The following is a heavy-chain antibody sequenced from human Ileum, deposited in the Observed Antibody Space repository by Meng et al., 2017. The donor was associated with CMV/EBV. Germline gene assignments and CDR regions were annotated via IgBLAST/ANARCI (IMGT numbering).Heavy chain of an antibody. V-gene: IGHV4-59*01. D-gene: IGHD3-3*01. CDR1: GGSISSYY. Sequence: GSLRLSCTVSGGSISSYYWSWIRQPPGKGLESIGYIYYSGSTNYNPSLKSRVTISVDTSKNQFSLKLSSVTAADTAVYYCARDTHDFWSGAYGMDVWGQGTTVTVSS. CDR2: IYYSGST. CDR3: ARDTHDFWSGAYGMDV. J-gene: IGHJ6*02.